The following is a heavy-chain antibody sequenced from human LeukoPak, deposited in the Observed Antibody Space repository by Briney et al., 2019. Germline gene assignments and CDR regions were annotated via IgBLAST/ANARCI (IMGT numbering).Heavy chain of an antibody. J-gene: IGHJ3*02. Sequence: SETLSLTCTVSGGSISSSSYYWGWIRQPPGKGLEWIGSIYYSGSTHYNPSLKSRVTISVDTSKNQFSLKLSSVTAADTAVYYCASGGNSGDAFDIWGQGTMVTVSS. D-gene: IGHD4-23*01. CDR2: IYYSGST. CDR3: ASGGNSGDAFDI. V-gene: IGHV4-39*01. CDR1: GGSISSSSYY.